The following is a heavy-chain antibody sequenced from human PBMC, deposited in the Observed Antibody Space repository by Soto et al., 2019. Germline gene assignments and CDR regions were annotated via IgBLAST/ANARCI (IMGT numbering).Heavy chain of an antibody. V-gene: IGHV3-48*03. CDR2: ISSSGGII. D-gene: IGHD3-10*01. Sequence: EVQLVESGGGLFQPGGSLRLSCAASGFTFSNYDINWVRQAPGKGPEWISHISSSGGIIYYADSVKGRFTISRDNAKNSLYLQMNSLRGEDTAVYYWAREGSVSSSDYYAYYYGMDVWGQGTTVTVSS. CDR1: GFTFSNYD. J-gene: IGHJ6*02. CDR3: AREGSVSSSDYYAYYYGMDV.